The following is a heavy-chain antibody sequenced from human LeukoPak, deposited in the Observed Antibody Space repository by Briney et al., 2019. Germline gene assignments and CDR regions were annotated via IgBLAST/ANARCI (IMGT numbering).Heavy chain of an antibody. V-gene: IGHV3-23*01. Sequence: GGSLRLSCAASGFTFSSYAMSWVRQAPGKGLEWVSAISGSGGSTYYADSVKGRFTISRDNSKNTLYLQMNGLRAEDTAVYYCAKDLGSHSSGWYWGQGTLVTVSS. CDR1: GFTFSSYA. CDR2: ISGSGGST. D-gene: IGHD6-19*01. CDR3: AKDLGSHSSGWY. J-gene: IGHJ4*02.